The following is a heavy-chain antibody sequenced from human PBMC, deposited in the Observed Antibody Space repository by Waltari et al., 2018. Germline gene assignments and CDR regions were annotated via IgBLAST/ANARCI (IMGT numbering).Heavy chain of an antibody. Sequence: EVQLVESGGGLVKPGGSLRLSCAASGFTFSSYSMNWVRQAPGKGLEWVSSISSSSSYIYYAYSVKGRFTISRDNSKNSLYLQMNSLRAEDTAVYYCAGLGTLDAFDIWGQGTMVTVSS. V-gene: IGHV3-21*01. D-gene: IGHD1-7*01. CDR3: AGLGTLDAFDI. CDR2: ISSSSSYI. CDR1: GFTFSSYS. J-gene: IGHJ3*02.